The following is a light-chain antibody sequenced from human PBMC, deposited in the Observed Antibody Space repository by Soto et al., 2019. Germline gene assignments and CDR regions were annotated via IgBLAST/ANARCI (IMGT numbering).Light chain of an antibody. CDR3: QQYNYWYT. J-gene: IGKJ5*01. CDR2: GAS. V-gene: IGKV3-15*01. CDR1: QSVSSN. Sequence: EIVMTQSPATLSVSPGERATLSCRASQSVSSNLAWYQHKPGQAPRLLIYGASTRATGIPARFSGSGSGTEFTLTISSLQSEDFAVYYCQQYNYWYTFGQGTRLEIK.